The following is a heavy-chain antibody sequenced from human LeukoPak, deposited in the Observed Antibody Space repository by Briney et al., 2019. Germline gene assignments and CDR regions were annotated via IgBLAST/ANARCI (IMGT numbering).Heavy chain of an antibody. CDR3: ARDLTRGYSSSWSIFDY. J-gene: IGHJ4*02. CDR1: GFTFSSYG. V-gene: IGHV3-33*01. D-gene: IGHD6-13*01. CDR2: IWYDGSNK. Sequence: GGSLRLSCAASGFTFSSYGMHWVRQAPGKGLEWVAVIWYDGSNKYCADSVKGRFTISRDNSKNTLYLQMNSLRAEDTAVYYCARDLTRGYSSSWSIFDYWGQGTLVTVSS.